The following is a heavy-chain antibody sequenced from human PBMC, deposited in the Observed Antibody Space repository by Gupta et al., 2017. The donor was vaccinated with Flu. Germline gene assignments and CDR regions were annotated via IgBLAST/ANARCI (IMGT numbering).Heavy chain of an antibody. V-gene: IGHV1-69*01. J-gene: IGHJ6*02. CDR1: GGTFSSYA. CDR3: ARDGRSTVTLSSPKLITPEFYYYGMDV. D-gene: IGHD4-17*01. CDR2: IIPIFGTA. Sequence: QVQLVQSGAEVKKPGSSVKVSCKASGGTFSSYALSWVRQAPGQGLEWMGGIIPIFGTANYAQKFQGRVTMTADESTSTAYMELSSLRSEDTAVYYCARDGRSTVTLSSPKLITPEFYYYGMDVWGQGTTVTVSS.